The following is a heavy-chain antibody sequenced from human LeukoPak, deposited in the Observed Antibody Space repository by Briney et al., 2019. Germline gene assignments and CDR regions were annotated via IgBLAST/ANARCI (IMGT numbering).Heavy chain of an antibody. CDR3: ARGSHDSSSWGSDWFDP. J-gene: IGHJ5*02. CDR1: GGSISSYY. V-gene: IGHV4-4*07. Sequence: SETLSLTCTVSGGSISSYYWSWIRQPAGKGLEWIGRIYTSGSTNYNPSLKSRVTMSVDTSKNQFSLKLSSVTAADTAVYYCARGSHDSSSWGSDWFDPWGQGTLVTVSS. CDR2: IYTSGST. D-gene: IGHD6-13*01.